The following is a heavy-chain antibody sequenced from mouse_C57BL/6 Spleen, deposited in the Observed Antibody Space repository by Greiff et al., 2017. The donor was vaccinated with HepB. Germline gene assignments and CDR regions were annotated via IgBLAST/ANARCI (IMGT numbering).Heavy chain of an antibody. D-gene: IGHD2-5*01. Sequence: QVQLQQSGAELVKPGASVKISCKASGYAFSSYWMNWVKQRPGKGLEWIGQIYPGDGDTNYNGKFKGKATLTADKSSSTAYMQLSSLTSEDAAVCFCARSSYSTLCAIDCWGPGTTVTVSS. V-gene: IGHV1-80*01. CDR1: GYAFSSYW. CDR2: IYPGDGDT. J-gene: IGHJ4*01. CDR3: ARSSYSTLCAIDC.